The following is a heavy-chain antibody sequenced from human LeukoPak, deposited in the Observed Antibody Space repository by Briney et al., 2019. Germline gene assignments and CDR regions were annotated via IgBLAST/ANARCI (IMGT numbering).Heavy chain of an antibody. J-gene: IGHJ6*02. CDR2: ISGSGGST. V-gene: IGHV3-23*01. CDR1: GFTFSSYA. Sequence: GGSLRLSCAASGFTFSSYAMRWVRQAPGKGLEWVSAISGSGGSTYYADSVKGRFTISRDDSKNTLYLQMNSLRAEDTAVYYCAKAYSPHYYYYGMDVWGQGTTVTVSS. CDR3: AKAYSPHYYYYGMDV. D-gene: IGHD2-15*01.